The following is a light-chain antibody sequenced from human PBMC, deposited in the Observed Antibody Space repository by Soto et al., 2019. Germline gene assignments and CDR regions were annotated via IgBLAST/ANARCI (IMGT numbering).Light chain of an antibody. J-gene: IGKJ1*01. V-gene: IGKV1-5*03. CDR1: QSISSW. CDR3: QQYNSYSGT. Sequence: DSQMTQSPFTLSASVGDRVTITCRASQSISSWLAWYQQKPGKAPKLLIYKASSLESGVPSRFSGSGSGTEFTLTISSLQPDDFAAYYCQQYNSYSGTFGQGTKVEIK. CDR2: KAS.